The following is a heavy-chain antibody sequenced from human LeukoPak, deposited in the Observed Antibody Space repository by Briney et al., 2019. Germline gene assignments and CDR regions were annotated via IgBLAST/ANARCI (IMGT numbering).Heavy chain of an antibody. J-gene: IGHJ4*02. V-gene: IGHV3-66*01. CDR1: GFTFSSYS. D-gene: IGHD3-10*01. Sequence: GGSLRLSCAASGFTFSSYSMNWVRQAPGKGLEWVSVIYTNGTTYYADSVKGRFTISRDDSKNTLSLQMNSLRAEDTAVYYCASRIWSGVDYWGQGTLVTVSS. CDR3: ASRIWSGVDY. CDR2: IYTNGTT.